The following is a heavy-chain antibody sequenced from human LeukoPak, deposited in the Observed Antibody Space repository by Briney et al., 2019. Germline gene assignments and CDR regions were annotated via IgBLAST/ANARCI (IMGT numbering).Heavy chain of an antibody. Sequence: SVKVSCKASGGTFSSYAISWVRQAPGQGLEWMGGIIPIFGTANYAQKFQGRVTITADESMSTAYMELSSLRSEDMAVYYCARGTDGYPNGLYYYYGMDVWGQGTTVTVSS. CDR1: GGTFSSYA. J-gene: IGHJ6*02. CDR2: IIPIFGTA. D-gene: IGHD5-24*01. V-gene: IGHV1-69*13. CDR3: ARGTDGYPNGLYYYYGMDV.